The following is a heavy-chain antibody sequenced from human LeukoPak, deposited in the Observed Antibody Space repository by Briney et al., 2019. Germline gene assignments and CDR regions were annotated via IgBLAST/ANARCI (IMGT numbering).Heavy chain of an antibody. CDR2: IIPIFGTA. V-gene: IGHV1-69*13. J-gene: IGHJ4*02. CDR1: GGTFSSYA. CDR3: ARGGIAVAPIDY. Sequence: SVKVSCKASGGTFSSYAISWVRQAPGQGLEWMGGIIPIFGTANYAQKFQGRVTITADESTSTAYMELSSLRSEDTAVYYCARGGIAVAPIDYWGQGTLVTVSS. D-gene: IGHD6-13*01.